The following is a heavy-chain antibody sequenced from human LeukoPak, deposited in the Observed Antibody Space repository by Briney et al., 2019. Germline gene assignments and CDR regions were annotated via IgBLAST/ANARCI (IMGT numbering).Heavy chain of an antibody. CDR2: ISSSSSTI. CDR3: ASGAHYFDY. V-gene: IGHV3-48*01. J-gene: IGHJ4*02. CDR1: GFTFSSYS. Sequence: PGGSLRLSCAASGFTFSSYSMNWVRQAPGKGLEWVSYISSSSSTIYYADSVKGRFTISRDNAKNSLYLQMNSLRAEDTAVYYCASGAHYFDYWGQGTLVTVSS.